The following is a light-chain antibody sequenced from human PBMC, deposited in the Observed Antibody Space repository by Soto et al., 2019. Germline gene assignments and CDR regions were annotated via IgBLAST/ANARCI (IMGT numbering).Light chain of an antibody. CDR1: QSISSY. Sequence: DIQMTQSPSSLSASVGDRVTITCRASQSISSYLNWYQQRPGKAPKLLIYAASSLQSGVPSRFSGSGSGTDFTLTISSLQPEDFATYYFQHRDSAPAFTFGPGTKVDIK. CDR2: AAS. V-gene: IGKV1-39*01. J-gene: IGKJ3*01. CDR3: QHRDSAPAFT.